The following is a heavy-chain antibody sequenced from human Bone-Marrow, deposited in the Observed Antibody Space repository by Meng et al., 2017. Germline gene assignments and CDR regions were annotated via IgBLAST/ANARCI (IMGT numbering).Heavy chain of an antibody. CDR1: GYTFTSYA. CDR3: ARDRAYCGGDCYSPADAFDI. Sequence: ASVKVSCKASGYTFTSYAMNWVRQAPGQGLEWMGWINTNTGNATYAQDFTGRFVFPLDTSVSTAYLQISSLTTEDTTVYYCARDRAYCGGDCYSPADAFDIWGRGTMVTVSS. V-gene: IGHV7-4-1*02. CDR2: INTNTGNA. J-gene: IGHJ3*02. D-gene: IGHD2-21*02.